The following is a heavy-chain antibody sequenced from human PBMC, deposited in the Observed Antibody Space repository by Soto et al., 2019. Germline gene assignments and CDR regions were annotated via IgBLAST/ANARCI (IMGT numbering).Heavy chain of an antibody. Sequence: QVQLVQSGAEVKKPGASVKVSCKASGYTFTRYDINWVRQATGQGLEWMGWMNPNSGNTGYAQKFQGRVTMTRNTSISTAYMELSSLRSEDTAVYYCARLHCISTSCLIDYWGQGTLVTVSS. CDR2: MNPNSGNT. J-gene: IGHJ4*02. D-gene: IGHD2-2*01. CDR3: ARLHCISTSCLIDY. V-gene: IGHV1-8*01. CDR1: GYTFTRYD.